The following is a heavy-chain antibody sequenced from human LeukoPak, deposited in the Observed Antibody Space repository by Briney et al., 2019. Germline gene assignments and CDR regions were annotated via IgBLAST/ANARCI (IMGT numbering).Heavy chain of an antibody. CDR2: ISYDGSNK. CDR1: GFTFSSYA. CDR3: ARQLGIITIFDY. V-gene: IGHV3-30*04. J-gene: IGHJ4*02. D-gene: IGHD3-3*01. Sequence: PGGSLRLSCAASGFTFSSYAMHWVHQAPGKGLEWVAVISYDGSNKYYADSVKGRFTISRDNSKNTLYLQMNSLRAEDTAVYYCARQLGIITIFDYWGQGTLVTVSS.